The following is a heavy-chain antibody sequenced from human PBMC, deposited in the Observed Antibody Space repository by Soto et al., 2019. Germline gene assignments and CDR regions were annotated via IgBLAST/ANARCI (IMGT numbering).Heavy chain of an antibody. D-gene: IGHD1-26*01. CDR2: ISSNGGST. Sequence: GGSLRLSCAASGFSFSSYSINWVRQAPGKGLEYVSAISSNGGSTYYADSVKGRFTISRDNSKNTLYLQMSSLRAEDTAVYYCVKGLVGARGSAFDYWGQGTLVTVSS. CDR1: GFSFSSYS. V-gene: IGHV3-64D*06. J-gene: IGHJ4*02. CDR3: VKGLVGARGSAFDY.